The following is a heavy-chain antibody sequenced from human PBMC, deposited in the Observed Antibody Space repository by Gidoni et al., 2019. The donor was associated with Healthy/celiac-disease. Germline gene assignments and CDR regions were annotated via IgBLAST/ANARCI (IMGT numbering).Heavy chain of an antibody. Sequence: QVQLQESVPGLVTPSETLSLTCPVSGGPLSSYYWSWIRQPPGKRLEWIGYIYYSGSTNYNPSLKSRGTISVDTSKNQFSLELSSVTAADTAVYYCARGNERGYSYGYPDFDYWGQGTLVTVSS. D-gene: IGHD5-18*01. CDR1: GGPLSSYY. CDR3: ARGNERGYSYGYPDFDY. J-gene: IGHJ4*02. CDR2: IYYSGST. V-gene: IGHV4-59*01.